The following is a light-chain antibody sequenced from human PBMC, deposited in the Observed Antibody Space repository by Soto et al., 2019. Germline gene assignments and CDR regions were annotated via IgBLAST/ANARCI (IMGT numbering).Light chain of an antibody. CDR2: GAS. J-gene: IGKJ2*01. Sequence: EVVMTQSPATLSASRGERVILSCRASQNIGSNLAWYQKRPGQAPRLLMYGASTRATETPARFSGSGSATDFTLTISSLQSEDFAVYYCPQYNNWPPYTFGRGTKLEIK. CDR3: PQYNNWPPYT. CDR1: QNIGSN. V-gene: IGKV3-15*01.